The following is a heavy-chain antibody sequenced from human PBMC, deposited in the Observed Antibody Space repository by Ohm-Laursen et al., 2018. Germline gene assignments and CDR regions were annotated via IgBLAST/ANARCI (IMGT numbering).Heavy chain of an antibody. D-gene: IGHD1-26*01. J-gene: IGHJ5*02. CDR1: GGSFSGYY. V-gene: IGHV4-34*01. CDR2: INHSRST. CDR3: ARGAQSGRFDP. Sequence: SETLSLTCAVYGGSFSGYYWNWIRQPPGKGLEWIGEINHSRSTKYNSSFKSRVTISVDTSKNQFSLKLSSVTAADTAVYYCARGAQSGRFDPWGQGTLVTVFS.